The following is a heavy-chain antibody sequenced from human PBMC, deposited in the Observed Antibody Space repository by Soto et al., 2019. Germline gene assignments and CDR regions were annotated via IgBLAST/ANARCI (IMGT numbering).Heavy chain of an antibody. D-gene: IGHD6-13*01. CDR1: GGSISSSNW. CDR2: IYHSGST. V-gene: IGHV4-4*02. CDR3: ARAPSTAGLDY. Sequence: QVQLQESGPGLVKPSGTLSLTCAVSGGSISSSNWWSSVHQPPGKGLEWIGEIYHSGSTNYNPSLKCRVTISVDKSKNQFSLKLSSVTAADTAVYYCARAPSTAGLDYWGQGTLVTVSS. J-gene: IGHJ4*02.